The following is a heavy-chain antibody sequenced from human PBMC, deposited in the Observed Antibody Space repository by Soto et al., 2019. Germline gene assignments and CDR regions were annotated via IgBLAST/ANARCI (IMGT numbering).Heavy chain of an antibody. CDR3: ARDKCPRVRGNYYYYYGMDV. CDR2: INPNSGGT. J-gene: IGHJ6*02. CDR1: GYTFTGYY. V-gene: IGHV1-2*04. D-gene: IGHD3-10*01. Sequence: QVQLVQSGAEVKKPGASVKVSCKASGYTFTGYYMHWVRQAPGQGLEWMGWINPNSGGTNYAQKFQGWVTMTRDTSISTAYMELSRLRSDDTAVYYCARDKCPRVRGNYYYYYGMDVWGQGTTVTVSS.